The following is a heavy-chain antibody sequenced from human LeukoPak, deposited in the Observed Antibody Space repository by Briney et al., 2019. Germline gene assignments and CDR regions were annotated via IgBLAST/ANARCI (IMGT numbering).Heavy chain of an antibody. CDR3: ARAVAYGIDTGYFDY. V-gene: IGHV4-59*01. CDR2: IYYSGST. J-gene: IGHJ4*02. CDR1: DGSINSFY. Sequence: SETLSLTCTVPDGSINSFYWSWIRQPPGKGLEWIGYIYYSGSTNYNPSLKSRVTISVDTSKNQFSLNLNSVTAADTAVYYCARAVAYGIDTGYFDYWGQGTLVTVSS. D-gene: IGHD2-8*02.